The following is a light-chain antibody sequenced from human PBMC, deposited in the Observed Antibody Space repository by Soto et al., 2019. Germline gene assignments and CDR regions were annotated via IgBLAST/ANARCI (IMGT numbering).Light chain of an antibody. CDR2: EVT. CDR3: SSFATSGTTVI. Sequence: QSALTQPASVSGSPGQSFTISCTGTNNDVGAYPYVSWYQQHPGTAPKLIIYEVTNRPSGISDRFSGSKSGNTASLTISGLQAEDESDYYCSSFATSGTTVIFGGGTKLTVL. CDR1: NNDVGAYPY. V-gene: IGLV2-14*01. J-gene: IGLJ2*01.